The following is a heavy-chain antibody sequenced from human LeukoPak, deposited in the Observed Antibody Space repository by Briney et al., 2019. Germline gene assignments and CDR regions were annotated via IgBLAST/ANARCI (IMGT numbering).Heavy chain of an antibody. D-gene: IGHD6-6*01. V-gene: IGHV1-18*01. CDR2: ISAYNGNT. CDR3: ARGPEYSSSSDWFDP. CDR1: GYTFTSYG. J-gene: IGHJ5*02. Sequence: ASVKVSCKASGYTFTSYGISWVRQAPGQGLEWMGWISAYNGNTNYAQKLQGRVTMTTDTSTSTAYMELRSLRSDDTAVYYCARGPEYSSSSDWFDPWGQGTLVTVSS.